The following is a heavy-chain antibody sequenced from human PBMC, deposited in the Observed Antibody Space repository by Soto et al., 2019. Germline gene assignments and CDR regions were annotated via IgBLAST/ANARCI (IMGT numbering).Heavy chain of an antibody. CDR1: GVSFSGYY. CDR3: ARGPRGHRPPQRFFDY. CDR2: INHSGST. Sequence: SETLSLTCAVYGVSFSGYYWSWIRQPPGKGLEWIGEINHSGSTNYNPSLKSRVTISVDTYKNQFSLKLSSVTAADTAVYYCARGPRGHRPPQRFFDYWGQGTLVTVSS. D-gene: IGHD3-16*01. V-gene: IGHV4-34*01. J-gene: IGHJ4*02.